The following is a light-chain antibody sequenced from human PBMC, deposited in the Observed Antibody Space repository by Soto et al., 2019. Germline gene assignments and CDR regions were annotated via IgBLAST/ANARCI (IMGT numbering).Light chain of an antibody. V-gene: IGKV1D-16*01. CDR3: QQYNRYPRT. J-gene: IGKJ1*01. CDR2: AAS. CDR1: QGISTW. Sequence: DIPMTQFPSSLSASVGDRVNITCRASQGISTWLAWYQQKPERAPKSLIYAASRLQSGVPPRFSASGSETDFTLTISSLQPEDFATYYCQQYNRYPRTFGQGTKVEIK.